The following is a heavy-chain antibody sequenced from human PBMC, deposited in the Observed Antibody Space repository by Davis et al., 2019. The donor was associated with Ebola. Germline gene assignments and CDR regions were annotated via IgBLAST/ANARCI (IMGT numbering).Heavy chain of an antibody. CDR3: ARGPPTAMVYYYYGMDV. CDR2: IKQDGSER. J-gene: IGHJ6*02. CDR1: GFTFNRYW. Sequence: GESLKISCAASGFTFNRYWMSWVRQAPGKGLEWVANIKQDGSERYYVDSVKGRFTISRDNAKRSLYLQMNSRRAEDTAVYYCARGPPTAMVYYYYGMDVWGQGTTVTVSS. V-gene: IGHV3-7*03. D-gene: IGHD5-18*01.